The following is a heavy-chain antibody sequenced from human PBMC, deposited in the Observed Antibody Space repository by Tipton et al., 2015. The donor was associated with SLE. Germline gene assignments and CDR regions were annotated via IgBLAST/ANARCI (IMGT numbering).Heavy chain of an antibody. CDR2: IYYSGSA. Sequence: TLSLTCAVYGGSFSGYYWSWIRQPPGKGLEWIGGIYYSGSAYYNPSLKSRVTISVDTSKNQFSLKLSSVTAADTAVYYCARAFVVVTANDYYYYYGMDVWGQGTTVTVSS. J-gene: IGHJ6*02. CDR3: ARAFVVVTANDYYYYYGMDV. V-gene: IGHV4-34*01. CDR1: GGSFSGYY. D-gene: IGHD2-21*02.